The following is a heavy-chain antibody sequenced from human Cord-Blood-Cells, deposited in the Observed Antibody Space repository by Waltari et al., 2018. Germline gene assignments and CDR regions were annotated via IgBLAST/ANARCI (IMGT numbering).Heavy chain of an antibody. Sequence: EVQLVESGGGLVKPGGSLRLSCAASGFTFSSYSMNWVRQAPGKGLGWVSSVISSSSYIYYADSVKGRFTISRDNAKNSLYLQMNSLRAEDTAVYYCARDSGYYYFDYWGQGTLVTVSS. CDR2: VISSSSYI. J-gene: IGHJ4*02. CDR1: GFTFSSYS. CDR3: ARDSGYYYFDY. V-gene: IGHV3-21*01. D-gene: IGHD3-22*01.